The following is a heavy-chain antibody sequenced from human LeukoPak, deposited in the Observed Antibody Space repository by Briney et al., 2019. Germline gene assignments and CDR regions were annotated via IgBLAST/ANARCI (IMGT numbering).Heavy chain of an antibody. J-gene: IGHJ3*02. CDR3: ARSTYGLHDAFDI. CDR2: IYYSGST. CDR1: GVSISSGGYY. D-gene: IGHD2-8*01. V-gene: IGHV4-31*03. Sequence: SQTLSLTCTVSGVSISSGGYYWSWIRQHPGKGLEWIGYIYYSGSTYYNPSLKSRVTISVDTSKSQFSLKLSSVTAADTAVYYCARSTYGLHDAFDIWGQGTIVTVSS.